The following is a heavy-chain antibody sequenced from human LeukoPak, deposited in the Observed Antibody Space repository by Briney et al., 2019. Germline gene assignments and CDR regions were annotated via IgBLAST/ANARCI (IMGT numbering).Heavy chain of an antibody. CDR2: IYYSGST. CDR1: GGSISSSSYY. CDR3: ARGAGYSGYDSGIDY. V-gene: IGHV4-39*07. D-gene: IGHD5-12*01. Sequence: SETLSLTCTVSGGSISSSSYYWGWIRQPPGKGLEWIGSIYYSGSTYYNPSLKSRVTISVDTSKNQFSLKLSSVTAADTAVYYCARGAGYSGYDSGIDYWGQGTLVTVSS. J-gene: IGHJ4*02.